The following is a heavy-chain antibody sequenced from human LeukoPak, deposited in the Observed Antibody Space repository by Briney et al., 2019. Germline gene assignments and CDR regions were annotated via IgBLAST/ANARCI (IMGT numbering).Heavy chain of an antibody. V-gene: IGHV4-4*02. D-gene: IGHD2-2*01. CDR3: ARSGYCSSTSCYLAYYYGMDV. J-gene: IGHJ6*04. CDR1: GGSISSSNW. Sequence: SETLSLTCAVSGGSISSSNWWSWVRQPPGKGLGWIGEIYHSGSTNYNPSLKSRVTISVDKSKNQFSLKLSSVTAADTAVYYCARSGYCSSTSCYLAYYYGMDVWGKGTTVTVSS. CDR2: IYHSGST.